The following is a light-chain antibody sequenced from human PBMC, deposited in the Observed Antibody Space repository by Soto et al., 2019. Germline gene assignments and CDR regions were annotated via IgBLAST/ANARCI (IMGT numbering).Light chain of an antibody. J-gene: IGLJ1*01. Sequence: QSALAQPPSASGSPGQSVTISCTGTSSDVGGSNYVSWYQHHPGKAPKLMIYEVSKRPSGVPDRFSGSKSGNPASLTVSGLQAEDEADYYCTSYGGSNNFYVFGTGTKVTVL. CDR3: TSYGGSNNFYV. CDR2: EVS. CDR1: SSDVGGSNY. V-gene: IGLV2-8*01.